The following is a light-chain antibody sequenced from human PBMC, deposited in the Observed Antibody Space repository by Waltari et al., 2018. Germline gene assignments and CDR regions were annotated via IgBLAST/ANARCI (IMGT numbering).Light chain of an antibody. V-gene: IGKV3-20*01. CDR3: QQYFSTPST. J-gene: IGKJ3*01. CDR2: GAS. CDR1: QSVSSSY. Sequence: EIVLTQSPGTLSLSPGERATLSCRASQSVSSSYLAWYQQKPGQAPRLLIYGASSRATGIPDRFSGSGSGTDFTLTINSLQAEDVAVYYCQQYFSTPSTFGPGTKVDIK.